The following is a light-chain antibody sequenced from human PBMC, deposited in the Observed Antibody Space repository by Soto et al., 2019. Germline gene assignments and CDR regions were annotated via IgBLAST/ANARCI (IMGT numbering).Light chain of an antibody. CDR2: GNT. CDR3: QSYDSSLSGVV. J-gene: IGLJ2*01. Sequence: QAVVTQPPSVSGAPGQRVTISCTGSGSNIGAGYDVHWYHQLPGTAPKLLIYGNTNRPSGVPDRFSGSKSGTSASLAITGLQAEDGADYYCQSYDSSLSGVVFGGGTKLTVL. CDR1: GSNIGAGYD. V-gene: IGLV1-40*01.